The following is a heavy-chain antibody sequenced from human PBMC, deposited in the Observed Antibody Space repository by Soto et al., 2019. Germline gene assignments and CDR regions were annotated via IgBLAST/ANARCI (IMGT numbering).Heavy chain of an antibody. D-gene: IGHD5-12*01. Sequence: QVQLVQSGAEVKKPGSSVKVSCKASGGTFSSYTISWVRQAPGQGLEWMGRIIPILGIANYAQKFQGRVTITADNSTSKADMERRSVVYEDTEVDYCARDRDIVATTEYEHYYYDGMCDWSPGTTVTGFS. V-gene: IGHV1-69*08. CDR3: ARDRDIVATTEYEHYYYDGMCD. J-gene: IGHJ6*02. CDR2: IIPILGIA. CDR1: GGTFSSYT.